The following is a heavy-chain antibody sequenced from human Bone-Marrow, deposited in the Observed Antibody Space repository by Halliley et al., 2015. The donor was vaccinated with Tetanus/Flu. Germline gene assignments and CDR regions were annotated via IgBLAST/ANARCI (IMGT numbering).Heavy chain of an antibody. Sequence: VQLVQSGAEVKKPGDSLKISCKASGYNFTNYWIGWVRQMPGKGLEWMGFIYPADSDTSYSPSFQGQVSISADKSISTAYLQWSSLKASDTAMYYCARHGFLEAHYYYGLDVWGQGTTVTVSS. J-gene: IGHJ6*02. V-gene: IGHV5-51*01. CDR2: IYPADSDT. CDR3: ARHGFLEAHYYYGLDV. D-gene: IGHD3-3*01. CDR1: GYNFTNYW.